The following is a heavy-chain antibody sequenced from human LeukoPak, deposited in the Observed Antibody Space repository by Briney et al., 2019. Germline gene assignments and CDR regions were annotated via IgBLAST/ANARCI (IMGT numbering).Heavy chain of an antibody. Sequence: SETLSLTCTVSGGSISSYYWSLIRQPAGKGLEWIGRIYDSGSTNYNPSLKSRVTMSVDTSKNQFSLKLSSVTAADTAVYYCASYSGSNVYYAYWGQGTLVTVSS. CDR3: ASYSGSNVYYAY. V-gene: IGHV4-4*07. CDR1: GGSISSYY. J-gene: IGHJ4*02. CDR2: IYDSGST. D-gene: IGHD1-26*01.